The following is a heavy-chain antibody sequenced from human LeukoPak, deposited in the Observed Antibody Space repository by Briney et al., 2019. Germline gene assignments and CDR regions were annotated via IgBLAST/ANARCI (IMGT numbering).Heavy chain of an antibody. CDR2: IKQDGSEK. D-gene: IGHD6-13*01. J-gene: IGHJ4*02. CDR3: AKTGGAAGTSVGDY. V-gene: IGHV3-7*01. CDR1: GFTFSSYW. Sequence: GGSLRLSCAASGFTFSSYWMSWIRQAPGKGLEWVANIKQDGSEKYYVDSVKGRFTISRDNSKNTLYLQMNSLRAEDTAVYYCAKTGGAAGTSVGDYWGQGTLVTVSS.